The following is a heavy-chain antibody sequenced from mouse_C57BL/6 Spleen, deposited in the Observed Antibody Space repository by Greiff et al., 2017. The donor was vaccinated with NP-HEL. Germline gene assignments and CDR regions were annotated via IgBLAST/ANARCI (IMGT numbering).Heavy chain of an antibody. CDR2: IYPRSGNT. D-gene: IGHD6-1*01. CDR3: ARGGLDY. J-gene: IGHJ3*01. Sequence: QVHVKQSGAELARPGASVKLSCKASGYTFTSYGISWVKQRTGQGLEWIGEIYPRSGNTYYNEKFKGKATLTADKSSSPAYMELRSLTSEDSAVYFCARGGLDYWGKGTLVTVSA. V-gene: IGHV1-81*01. CDR1: GYTFTSYG.